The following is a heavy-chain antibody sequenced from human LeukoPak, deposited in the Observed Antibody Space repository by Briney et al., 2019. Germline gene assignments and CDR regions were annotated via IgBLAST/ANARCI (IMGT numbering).Heavy chain of an antibody. CDR1: GYTFTSYG. CDR2: ISAYNGNT. CDR3: ARDRSITIFGVALPHY. Sequence: ASVKVSCKASGYTFTSYGISWVRQAPRQGLEWMGWISAYNGNTNYAQKFQVRVTMTTDTSTSTAYMELRSLRSDDTAVYYCARDRSITIFGVALPHYWGQGTLVTVSS. V-gene: IGHV1-18*01. J-gene: IGHJ4*02. D-gene: IGHD3-3*01.